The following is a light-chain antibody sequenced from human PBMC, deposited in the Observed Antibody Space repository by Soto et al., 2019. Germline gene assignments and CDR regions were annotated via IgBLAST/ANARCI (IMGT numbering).Light chain of an antibody. Sequence: QSVLTQPPSASGSPGQSVTISCTGTSNDVGGYNYVSWYQQHPGKAPKLMIYEVTKRPSGVPDRFSGSKSGNTASLTASGLQAEDEADYYCSSYAGNNIFYVFGTGTKLTVL. CDR3: SSYAGNNIFYV. CDR1: SNDVGGYNY. J-gene: IGLJ1*01. V-gene: IGLV2-8*01. CDR2: EVT.